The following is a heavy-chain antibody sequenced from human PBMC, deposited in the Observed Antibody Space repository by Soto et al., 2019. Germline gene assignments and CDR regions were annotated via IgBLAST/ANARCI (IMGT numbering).Heavy chain of an antibody. CDR1: GVTFSSYA. V-gene: IGHV3-23*01. CDR2: VSIGGST. D-gene: IGHD2-15*01. J-gene: IGHJ4*02. CDR3: AKRRGAGGHFDY. Sequence: SLRLSCAASGVTFSSYAMGWVRQGPGKGLEWVAVVSIGGSTHYADSVRGRFTISRDNSKNTLSLQMNSLTAEDTAVYFCAKRRGAGGHFDYWGQGALVTVSS.